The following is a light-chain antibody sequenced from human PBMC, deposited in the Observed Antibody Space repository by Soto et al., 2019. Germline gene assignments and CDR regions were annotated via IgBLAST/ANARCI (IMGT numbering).Light chain of an antibody. J-gene: IGLJ2*01. CDR1: SSDIGNYNY. CDR3: NSYTTSTTLV. V-gene: IGLV2-14*01. CDR2: EVS. Sequence: QSVLTQPASVSGSPGQSITISCTGTSSDIGNYNYVSWYQQHPGKAPKLMIYEVSNRPSGVSDRFSGSKSGNTPSLTISGLQAEDEADYYCNSYTTSTTLVFGGGTKLTVL.